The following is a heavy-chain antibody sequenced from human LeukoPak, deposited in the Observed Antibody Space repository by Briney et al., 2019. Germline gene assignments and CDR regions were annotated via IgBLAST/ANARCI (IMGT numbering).Heavy chain of an antibody. CDR1: GGSINSGHY. J-gene: IGHJ3*02. V-gene: IGHV4-38-2*02. CDR2: ISYSGNT. D-gene: IGHD6-13*01. Sequence: SETLSLTCTVSGGSINSGHYWGWIRQPPGKRLEWIGSISYSGNTYYNPALKSRIIISVDTSKNQFSLKLSSVTAADTAVYYCARAELYSSSWYGVGAFDIWGQGTMVTVSS. CDR3: ARAELYSSSWYGVGAFDI.